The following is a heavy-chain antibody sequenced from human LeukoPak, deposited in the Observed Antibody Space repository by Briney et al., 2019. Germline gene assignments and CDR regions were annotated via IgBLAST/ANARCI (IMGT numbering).Heavy chain of an antibody. CDR3: ARESALLWFGEESHWFDP. D-gene: IGHD3-10*01. V-gene: IGHV3-7*03. CDR2: IKQDGSEK. J-gene: IGHJ5*02. Sequence: PGRSLRLSCAASGFTFSSYWVSWVRQAPGKGLEWVANIKQDGSEKYYVDSVKGRFTISRDNAKNSLYLQMNSLRAEDTAVYYCARESALLWFGEESHWFDPWGQGTLVTVSS. CDR1: GFTFSSYW.